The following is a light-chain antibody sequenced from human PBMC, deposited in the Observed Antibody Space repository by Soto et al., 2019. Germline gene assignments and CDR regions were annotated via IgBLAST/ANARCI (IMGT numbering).Light chain of an antibody. V-gene: IGKV1-27*01. CDR1: QSFSTY. CDR3: QQLRMYPST. Sequence: DFQMTQSPSSLSASVVDRVTITCLASQSFSTYLAWYQQKPGKVPKLLISGISTLQSGVPSRFSGSGSGTDFALTITSLQAEDFATYYCQQLRMYPSTFGGGTKVDIK. CDR2: GIS. J-gene: IGKJ4*01.